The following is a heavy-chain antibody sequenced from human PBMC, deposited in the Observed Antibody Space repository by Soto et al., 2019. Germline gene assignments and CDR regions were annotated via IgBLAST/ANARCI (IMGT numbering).Heavy chain of an antibody. CDR2: IHHSGST. Sequence: SETLSLTCTVSGGFISGYYWSWIRQSPGKGLEWIGYIHHSGSTNYNPSLKSRVTMSVDTSRNQFSLKLSSVTAADSAVYYCARSIDSSGYYFSNCWGQGTLVTVSS. CDR3: ARSIDSSGYYFSNC. CDR1: GGFISGYY. V-gene: IGHV4-59*01. J-gene: IGHJ4*02. D-gene: IGHD3-22*01.